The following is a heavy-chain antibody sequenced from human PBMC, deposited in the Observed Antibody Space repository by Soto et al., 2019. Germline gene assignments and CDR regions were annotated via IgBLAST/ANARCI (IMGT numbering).Heavy chain of an antibody. CDR2: INPNSVGT. Sequence: QVQLVQSGAEVKKPGASVKVSCQASGYTFTGHYMHWVRQAPGQGLEWMGWINPNSVGTNYAQKFQGRVTMTRDTSISTAYVELSRLRSDDTAVYYCAREPMVRAAHGFDIWGQGTMVTVSS. J-gene: IGHJ3*02. D-gene: IGHD3-10*01. CDR3: AREPMVRAAHGFDI. CDR1: GYTFTGHY. V-gene: IGHV1-2*02.